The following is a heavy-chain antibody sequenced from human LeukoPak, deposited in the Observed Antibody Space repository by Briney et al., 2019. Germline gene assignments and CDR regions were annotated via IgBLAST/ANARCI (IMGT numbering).Heavy chain of an antibody. CDR3: AGDKTTGGWYEFDY. Sequence: GGSLRLSRAASGFTVSSNYMSWVRQGPGKGLECVSVISNDGDTYYADSVKGRFTISRDTSKNTVSLQMNSLRAEDTAVYYCAGDKTTGGWYEFDYWGQGTLVTVSS. V-gene: IGHV3-53*01. D-gene: IGHD6-19*01. CDR1: GFTVSSNY. CDR2: ISNDGDT. J-gene: IGHJ4*02.